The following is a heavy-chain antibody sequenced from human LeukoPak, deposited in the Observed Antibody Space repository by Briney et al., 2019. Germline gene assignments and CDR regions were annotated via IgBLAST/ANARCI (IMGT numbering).Heavy chain of an antibody. D-gene: IGHD3-22*01. CDR1: GLTFGTYA. CDR3: AKDISGYFNVIDF. V-gene: IGHV3-9*01. J-gene: IGHJ4*02. Sequence: GGSRRFSWAASGLTFGTYAMGGVGQAQGRGLGGASGINWKSNDVGYADSVKGRFTISRDNAKNSVYLQMNSLRAEDTAFYYCAKDISGYFNVIDFWGQGTLVTVSS. CDR2: INWKSNDV.